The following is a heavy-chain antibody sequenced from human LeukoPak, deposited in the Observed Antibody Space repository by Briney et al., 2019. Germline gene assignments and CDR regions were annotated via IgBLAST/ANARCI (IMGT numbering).Heavy chain of an antibody. J-gene: IGHJ6*03. D-gene: IGHD4-17*01. CDR3: ARKGMTTVPHYYYYYMDV. Sequence: ASVKVSCKASGYTFTSYYMHWVRQAPGQGLEWKGIINPSGGSTSYAQKFQGRVTMTRDMSTSTVYMELSSLRSEDTAVYYCARKGMTTVPHYYYYYMDVWGKGTTVTVSS. V-gene: IGHV1-46*01. CDR1: GYTFTSYY. CDR2: INPSGGST.